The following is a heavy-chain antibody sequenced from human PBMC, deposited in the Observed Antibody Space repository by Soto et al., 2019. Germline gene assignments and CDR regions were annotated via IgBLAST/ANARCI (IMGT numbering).Heavy chain of an antibody. V-gene: IGHV4-4*07. Sequence: PSETLSLTCTVSGGSISSYYWSWIRQPAGKGLEWIGRIYTSGSTNYNPSLKSRVTMSVDTSKNQFSLKLSSVTAADTAVYYCARDLGDSSGYYHTYYFDYWGQGTLVTVSS. CDR2: IYTSGST. CDR3: ARDLGDSSGYYHTYYFDY. D-gene: IGHD3-22*01. CDR1: GGSISSYY. J-gene: IGHJ4*02.